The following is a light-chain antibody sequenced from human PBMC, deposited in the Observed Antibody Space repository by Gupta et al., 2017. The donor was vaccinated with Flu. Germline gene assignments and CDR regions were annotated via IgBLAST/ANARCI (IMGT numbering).Light chain of an antibody. Sequence: QSVLTQPPSTSGTPGQRVTISCSGTTFNIGNNYVYWFQQLPGAAPTLLIYSVNERHSGVPDRFSGSKSATSASLAISGLRSEDEGDYFCAAWDNSLNSWVFGTGTTLTVL. CDR3: AAWDNSLNSWV. J-gene: IGLJ2*01. CDR1: TFNIGNNY. V-gene: IGLV1-47*02. CDR2: SVN.